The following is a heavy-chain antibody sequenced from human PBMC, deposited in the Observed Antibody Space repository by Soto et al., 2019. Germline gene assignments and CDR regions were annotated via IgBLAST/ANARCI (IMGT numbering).Heavy chain of an antibody. Sequence: GSLRLSCAASGFTFVSYAISCVRHAPFKGLEWVSAISGSGGSTYYADSVKGRFTISRDNSKNTLYLQMNSLRAEDTAVYYCAKDHGAARPRGYFDYWGQGTLVTVSS. CDR3: AKDHGAARPRGYFDY. J-gene: IGHJ4*02. CDR1: GFTFVSYA. CDR2: ISGSGGST. V-gene: IGHV3-23*01. D-gene: IGHD6-6*01.